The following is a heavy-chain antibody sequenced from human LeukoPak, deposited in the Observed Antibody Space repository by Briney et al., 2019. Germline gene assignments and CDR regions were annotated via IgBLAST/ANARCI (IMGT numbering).Heavy chain of an antibody. CDR3: ARVEAVAGLSYYYYYMDV. V-gene: IGHV1-69*06. Sequence: GASVKVSCKASGGTFSSYAISWVRQAPGQGLEWMGGIIPIFGTANYAQKFQGRVTITADKSTSIAYMELSSLRSEDTAVYYCARVEAVAGLSYYYYYMDVWGKGTTVTVSS. D-gene: IGHD6-19*01. CDR1: GGTFSSYA. CDR2: IIPIFGTA. J-gene: IGHJ6*03.